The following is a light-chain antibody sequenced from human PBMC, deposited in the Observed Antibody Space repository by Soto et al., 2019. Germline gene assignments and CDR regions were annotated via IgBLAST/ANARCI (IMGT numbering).Light chain of an antibody. Sequence: EIVMTQSPPSLTVTPGAPASISCRSSQRLLHSNGNIFLDWYLQKPGRSPQLLIYFGFNRASGVPDRVSGSGAGTDFTLKISRVEAEDVAVYYCLQALQTPYTFGQGTKLEIK. CDR2: FGF. CDR3: LQALQTPYT. CDR1: QRLLHSNGNIF. J-gene: IGKJ2*01. V-gene: IGKV2-28*01.